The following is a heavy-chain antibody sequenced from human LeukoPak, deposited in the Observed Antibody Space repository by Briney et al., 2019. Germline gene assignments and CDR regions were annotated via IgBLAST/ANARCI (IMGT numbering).Heavy chain of an antibody. J-gene: IGHJ1*01. CDR3: ATSIVGLTYDEHFQH. CDR2: IFNGGST. Sequence: GGSLRLSCAASGFAVSSNHMNWVRQAPGKGLEWVSVIFNGGSTYYADSVKGRFTISRDNSKNTLYLQMNSLRAEDTAVYHCATSIVGLTYDEHFQHWGQGTLVTVSS. D-gene: IGHD1-26*01. CDR1: GFAVSSNH. V-gene: IGHV3-53*01.